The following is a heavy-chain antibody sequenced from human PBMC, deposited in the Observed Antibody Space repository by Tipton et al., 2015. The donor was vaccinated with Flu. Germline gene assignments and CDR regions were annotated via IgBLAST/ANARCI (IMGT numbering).Heavy chain of an antibody. CDR3: ASLIAFFDY. CDR1: GGSISSSSYY. D-gene: IGHD2-21*01. V-gene: IGHV4-39*01. J-gene: IGHJ4*02. Sequence: TLSLTCTVSGGSISSSSYYWGWIRQPPGKGLEWIGSIYYSGSTYYNPSLKSRVTISVDTSKNQFSLKLSSVTAADTAVYYCASLIAFFDYWGQGTLVTVSS. CDR2: IYYSGST.